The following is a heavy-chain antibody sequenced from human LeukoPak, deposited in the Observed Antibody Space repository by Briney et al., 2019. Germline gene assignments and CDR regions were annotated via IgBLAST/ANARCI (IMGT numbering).Heavy chain of an antibody. V-gene: IGHV3-23*01. CDR3: AKDWIQFNRVFDCFDS. Sequence: GGSLRLSCATSGFPFETNAMSWVRQAPGKGLEWVATIGNTETFYADSVTGRFTISRDNSKSTVNLQMNRLRVEDTAIYYCAKDWIQFNRVFDCFDSWGQGTLSPSPQ. D-gene: IGHD5-18*01. CDR1: GFPFETNA. CDR2: IGNTET. J-gene: IGHJ4*02.